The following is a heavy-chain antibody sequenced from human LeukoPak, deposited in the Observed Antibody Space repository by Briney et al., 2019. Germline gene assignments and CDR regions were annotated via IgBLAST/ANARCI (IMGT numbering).Heavy chain of an antibody. CDR1: GYSFTSYW. Sequence: GESLKISCKGFGYSFTSYWIGWVRQMPGKGLEWVGLIYPGESDIRYSPSFQGQVTISADKSISTAYLQWSSLKASDTAMYYCARRSYSSSWFFDYWGQGTLVTVSS. D-gene: IGHD6-13*01. CDR3: ARRSYSSSWFFDY. J-gene: IGHJ4*02. CDR2: IYPGESDI. V-gene: IGHV5-51*01.